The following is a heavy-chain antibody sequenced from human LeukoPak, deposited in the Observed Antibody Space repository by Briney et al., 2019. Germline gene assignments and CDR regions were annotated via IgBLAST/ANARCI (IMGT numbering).Heavy chain of an antibody. D-gene: IGHD3-3*01. CDR1: GDSISRYC. J-gene: IGHJ4*02. Sequence: SETLSLTCTVSGDSISRYCWNWIRQTPGKGLEWIGDFSYSGSTSYNPSLKSRVTISVDTSKNQFSLKLSSVTAADTAVYYCARRRAYDFWSGYYTYWGQGTLVTVSS. CDR2: FSYSGST. V-gene: IGHV4-59*12. CDR3: ARRRAYDFWSGYYTY.